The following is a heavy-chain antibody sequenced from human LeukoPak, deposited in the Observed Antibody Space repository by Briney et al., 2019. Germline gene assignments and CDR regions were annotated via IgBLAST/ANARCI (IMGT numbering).Heavy chain of an antibody. V-gene: IGHV1-24*01. J-gene: IGHJ4*02. CDR1: GYTLTELS. D-gene: IGHD3-22*01. CDR2: FDPEDGET. CDR3: ATKYDSSGLITPPLFDY. Sequence: ASVKVSXKVSGYTLTELSMHWVRQAPGKGLEWMGGFDPEDGETIYAQKFQGRVTMTEDTSTDTAYMELSSLRSEDTAVYYCATKYDSSGLITPPLFDYWGQGTLVTVSS.